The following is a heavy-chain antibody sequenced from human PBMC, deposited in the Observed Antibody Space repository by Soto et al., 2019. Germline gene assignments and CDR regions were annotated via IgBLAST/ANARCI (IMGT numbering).Heavy chain of an antibody. V-gene: IGHV2-5*02. CDR3: AQVGDYGDYEGDFDY. CDR2: IYWDDDK. Sequence: QITLKESGPTLVKPTQTLTLTCTFSGFSLSTSGVGVGWIRQPPGKALEWLALIYWDDDKRYSPSLKSRLTITKDTSKNQVVLTMTNQDPVDTATYYCAQVGDYGDYEGDFDYWGQGTLVTVSS. J-gene: IGHJ4*02. D-gene: IGHD4-17*01. CDR1: GFSLSTSGVG.